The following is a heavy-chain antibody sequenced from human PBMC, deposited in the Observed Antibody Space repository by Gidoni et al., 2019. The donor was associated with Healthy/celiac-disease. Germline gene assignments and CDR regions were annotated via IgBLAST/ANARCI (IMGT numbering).Heavy chain of an antibody. D-gene: IGHD2-21*02. Sequence: QVQLVQSGAEVKKPGASVKVSCKASGYTFTGYYMHWVRQAPGQGLEWMGRINPNSGGTNYAQKFQGRVTMTRDTSISTAYMELSRLRSDDTAVYYCARGCGGDCYPYRTIDYWGQGTLVTVSS. CDR1: GYTFTGYY. CDR3: ARGCGGDCYPYRTIDY. V-gene: IGHV1-2*06. J-gene: IGHJ4*02. CDR2: INPNSGGT.